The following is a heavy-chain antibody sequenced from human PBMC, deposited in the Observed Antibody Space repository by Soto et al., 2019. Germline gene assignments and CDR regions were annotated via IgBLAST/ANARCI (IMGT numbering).Heavy chain of an antibody. CDR1: GYTFASYA. Sequence: KLTWASVKVSCKASGYTFASYAIHWVRQAPGQRLEWMGWINAGNGNTKYSQKFQDRVTITRDTSASTAYMELSSLRSEDTAVYYCARDLGGWPDYWGQGTLVTVS. D-gene: IGHD6-19*01. CDR3: ARDLGGWPDY. V-gene: IGHV1-3*01. J-gene: IGHJ4*02. CDR2: INAGNGNT.